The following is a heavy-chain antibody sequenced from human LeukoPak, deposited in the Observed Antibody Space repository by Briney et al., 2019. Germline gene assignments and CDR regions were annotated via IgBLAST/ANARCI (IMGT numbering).Heavy chain of an antibody. V-gene: IGHV3-64*01. J-gene: IGHJ3*02. CDR1: GFTFSSYA. CDR2: ISSNGGST. CDR3: ARVGVNPNDAFDI. Sequence: GGSLRLSCAASGFTFSSYAMHWGRQAPGKGLEYVSAISSNGGSTYYANSVKGRFTISRDNSKNTLYLQMGSLRAEDMAVYYCARVGVNPNDAFDIWGQGTMVTVSS.